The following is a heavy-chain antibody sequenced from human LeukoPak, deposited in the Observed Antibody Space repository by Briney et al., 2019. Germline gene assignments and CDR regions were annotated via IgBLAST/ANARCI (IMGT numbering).Heavy chain of an antibody. CDR3: SRRFDC. CDR2: IAGSGDTI. CDR1: GFTFSDYS. J-gene: IGHJ4*02. V-gene: IGHV3-48*02. Sequence: GGSLRLSCAASGFTFSDYSMNWVRQAPGKGVEWVSYIAGSGDTIYSADSVKGRFTISRDNAKNSLDLPMNSLRDEDTAVYYCSRRFDCWGQGTLVTVSS.